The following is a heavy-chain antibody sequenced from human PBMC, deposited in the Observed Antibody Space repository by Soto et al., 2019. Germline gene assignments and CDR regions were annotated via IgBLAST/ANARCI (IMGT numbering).Heavy chain of an antibody. CDR1: GFTFSSYA. V-gene: IGHV3-30-3*01. Sequence: QVQLVESGGGVVQPGRSLRLSCAASGFTFSSYAMHWVLQAPGKGLEWVAVISYDGSNKYYADSVKGRFTISRDNSKNTLYLQMNSLRAEDTAVYYCARDHKGDYGPFLRENYYYGMDVWGQGTTVTVSS. CDR2: ISYDGSNK. J-gene: IGHJ6*02. D-gene: IGHD4-17*01. CDR3: ARDHKGDYGPFLRENYYYGMDV.